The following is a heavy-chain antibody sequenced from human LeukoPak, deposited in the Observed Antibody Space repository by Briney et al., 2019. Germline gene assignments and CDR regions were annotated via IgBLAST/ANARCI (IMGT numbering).Heavy chain of an antibody. CDR2: INPNSGGT. Sequence: ASVKVSCKASGYTFTGYYMHWVRQAPGQGLEWMGWINPNSGGTNYAQKFQGRVTMTRDTSISTAYMELSRLRSDDTAVDYCARVLSYYDSSGYYYPFDYWGQGTLVTVSS. CDR3: ARVLSYYDSSGYYYPFDY. CDR1: GYTFTGYY. V-gene: IGHV1-2*02. D-gene: IGHD3-22*01. J-gene: IGHJ4*02.